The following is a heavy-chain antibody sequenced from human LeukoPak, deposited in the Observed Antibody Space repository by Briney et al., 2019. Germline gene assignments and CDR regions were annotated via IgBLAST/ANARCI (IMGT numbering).Heavy chain of an antibody. J-gene: IGHJ4*02. D-gene: IGHD5-12*01. CDR2: ISGSGGST. CDR1: GFTFSSYA. CDR3: AKPHPIVATIPRYYFDY. Sequence: GGSLRLSCAASGFTFSSYAMSWVRQAPGKGLEWVSAISGSGGSTYYADSVKGRFTISRDNSKNTLYLQMNSLRAEDTAVYYCAKPHPIVATIPRYYFDYWGQGTLVTVSS. V-gene: IGHV3-23*01.